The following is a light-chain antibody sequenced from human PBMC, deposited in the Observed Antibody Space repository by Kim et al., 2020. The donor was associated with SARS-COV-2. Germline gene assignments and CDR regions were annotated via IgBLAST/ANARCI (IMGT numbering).Light chain of an antibody. Sequence: QPVLTQSPSASASLGASVKLTCTLSSGYSNNAISWHQQQPGKGPRHLMKVNSDGSHSKGDGIPDRFSGSSSGAERYLTVSSLQSEDEADYYCQTWGTGIWVFGGGTKVTVL. CDR2: VNSDGSH. CDR3: QTWGTGIWV. V-gene: IGLV4-69*01. CDR1: SGYSNNA. J-gene: IGLJ3*02.